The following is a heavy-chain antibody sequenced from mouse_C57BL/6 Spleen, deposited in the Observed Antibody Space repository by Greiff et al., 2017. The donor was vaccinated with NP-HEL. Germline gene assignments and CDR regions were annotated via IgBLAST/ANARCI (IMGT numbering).Heavy chain of an antibody. J-gene: IGHJ2*01. CDR1: GYTFTSYW. V-gene: IGHV1-69*01. Sequence: QVQLQQPGAELVMPGASVKLSCKASGYTFTSYWMHWVKQRPGQGLEWIGEIDPSDSYTNYNQKFKGKSTLTVDKSSNTAYMQLSSLTSEDSAVYYCARRGRPYFDYWGQGTTLTVSS. CDR3: ARRGRPYFDY. CDR2: IDPSDSYT.